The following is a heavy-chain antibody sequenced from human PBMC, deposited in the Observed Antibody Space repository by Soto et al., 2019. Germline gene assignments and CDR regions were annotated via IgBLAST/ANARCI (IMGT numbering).Heavy chain of an antibody. CDR3: AKEMIASTLADFFDY. V-gene: IGHV3-23*01. J-gene: IGHJ4*02. CDR1: GFSFRNYV. CDR2: FSAGGRA. Sequence: GGSLRLSCVASGFSFRNYVLSWVRQAPGKGLEWVSTFSAGGRAYYADTVKGRFTIARDNSKNTLYLQMKSLRAEDTAVYYCAKEMIASTLADFFDYWGQGTLVTVSS. D-gene: IGHD2-21*01.